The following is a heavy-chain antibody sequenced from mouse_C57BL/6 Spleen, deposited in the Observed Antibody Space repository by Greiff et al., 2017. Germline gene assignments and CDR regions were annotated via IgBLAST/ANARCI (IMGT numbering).Heavy chain of an antibody. CDR2: INYDGSST. V-gene: IGHV5-16*01. J-gene: IGHJ2*01. CDR3: ARGLITTGFDD. D-gene: IGHD1-1*01. Sequence: EVHLVASEGGLVQPGSSMKLSCTASGFTFSDYYMAWVRQVPEKGLEWVANINYDGSSTYYLDSLKSRFIISRDNAKNILYLQMSSLKSEDTATYYCARGLITTGFDDWGQGTTLTVAS. CDR1: GFTFSDYY.